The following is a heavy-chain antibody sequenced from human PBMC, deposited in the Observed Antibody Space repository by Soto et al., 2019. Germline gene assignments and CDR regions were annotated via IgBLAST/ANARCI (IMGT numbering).Heavy chain of an antibody. V-gene: IGHV3-30*18. D-gene: IGHD1-26*01. CDR3: AKDRSSGSPAWFDP. Sequence: PGGSLRLSCAASGFTFSSFGMHWVRQAPGKGLDWVAVISNDGSYKYYADSVKGRFAISRDNSKNTLYLQMNSLRAEDSAVYYCAKDRSSGSPAWFDPWGQGTLVTVSS. J-gene: IGHJ5*02. CDR2: ISNDGSYK. CDR1: GFTFSSFG.